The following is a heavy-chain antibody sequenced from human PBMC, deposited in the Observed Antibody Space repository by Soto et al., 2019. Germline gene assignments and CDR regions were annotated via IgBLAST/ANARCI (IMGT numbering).Heavy chain of an antibody. CDR1: GGSISSGGYY. Sequence: QVQLQESGPGLVKPSQTLSLTCTASGGSISSGGYYWSWIRQHPGKGLEWIGYIYYSGSTYYNPSLKSRVTISVDTSKNQCSLKLSSVTAADTAVYYCARDREGGSGSYYPDAFDIWGQGTMVTVSS. V-gene: IGHV4-31*03. CDR2: IYYSGST. J-gene: IGHJ3*02. CDR3: ARDREGGSGSYYPDAFDI. D-gene: IGHD1-26*01.